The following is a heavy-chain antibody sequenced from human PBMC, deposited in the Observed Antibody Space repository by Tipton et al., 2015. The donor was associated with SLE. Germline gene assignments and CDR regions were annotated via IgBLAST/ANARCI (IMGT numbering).Heavy chain of an antibody. Sequence: TLSLTCTVSGGSISSGGYYWSWIRQSPGKGLEWIGYISYSGSTNYNSSLKSRLTISVDRSRNQFSLKLSSVTAADTAVYYCASEILRDYGSAWGPDYWGQGTLVTVSS. J-gene: IGHJ4*02. CDR1: GGSISSGGYY. D-gene: IGHD6-19*01. CDR3: ASEILRDYGSAWGPDY. CDR2: ISYSGST. V-gene: IGHV4-31*03.